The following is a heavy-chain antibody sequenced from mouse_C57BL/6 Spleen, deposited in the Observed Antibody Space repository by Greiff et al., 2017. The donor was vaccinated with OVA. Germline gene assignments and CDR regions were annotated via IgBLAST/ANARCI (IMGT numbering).Heavy chain of an antibody. CDR1: GFTFSSYG. Sequence: DVKLVESGGDLVKPGGSLKLSCAASGFTFSSYGMSWVRQTPDKRLEWVATISSGGSYTYYPDSVKGRFTISRDNAKNTLYLQMSSLKSEDTAMYYCAREYYFDYWGQGTTLTVSS. CDR2: ISSGGSYT. J-gene: IGHJ2*01. V-gene: IGHV5-6*02. CDR3: AREYYFDY.